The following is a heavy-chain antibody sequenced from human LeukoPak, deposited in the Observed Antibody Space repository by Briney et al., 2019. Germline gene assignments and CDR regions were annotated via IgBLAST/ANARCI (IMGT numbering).Heavy chain of an antibody. CDR3: ARLIYGSGSYYPRNYYYYYMDV. D-gene: IGHD3-10*01. CDR2: ISSSGSTI. J-gene: IGHJ6*03. CDR1: GFTFSNYY. V-gene: IGHV3-11*01. Sequence: PGGSLRLSCAASGFTFSNYYMSWIRQAPGKGLEWVSYISSSGSTIYYADSVKGRFTISRDNAKNSLYLQMNSLRAEDTAVYYCARLIYGSGSYYPRNYYYYYMDVWGKGTTVTVSS.